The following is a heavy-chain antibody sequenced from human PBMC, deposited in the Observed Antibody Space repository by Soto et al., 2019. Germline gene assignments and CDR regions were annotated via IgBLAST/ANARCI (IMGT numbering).Heavy chain of an antibody. V-gene: IGHV3-23*01. CDR1: GFTFSIYA. CDR2: ISGSGGST. CDR3: AKDLGYRPGFDP. D-gene: IGHD5-12*01. J-gene: IGHJ5*02. Sequence: GGSLRLSCAASGFTFSIYAMSWVRHAPGKGLEWVSAISGSGGSTYYADSVKGRFTISRDNSKNTLYLQMNSLRAEDTAVYYCAKDLGYRPGFDPWGQGTLVTVSS.